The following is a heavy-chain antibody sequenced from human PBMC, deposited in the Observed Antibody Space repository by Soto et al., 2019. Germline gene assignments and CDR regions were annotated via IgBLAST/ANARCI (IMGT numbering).Heavy chain of an antibody. CDR2: ISYDGSNK. CDR3: AKDKIQLWPYGMDD. Sequence: LRLSCAASGFTFSSYGMHWVRQAPGKGLEWVAVISYDGSNKYYAGSVKGRFTISRDNSKNTLYLQMNSLRAEDTAVYYCAKDKIQLWPYGMDDWGQGTKVTVSS. CDR1: GFTFSSYG. D-gene: IGHD5-18*01. J-gene: IGHJ6*02. V-gene: IGHV3-30*18.